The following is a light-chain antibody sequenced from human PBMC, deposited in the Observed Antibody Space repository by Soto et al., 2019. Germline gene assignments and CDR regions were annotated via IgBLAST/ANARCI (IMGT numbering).Light chain of an antibody. Sequence: EIVLTQSPATPSLTPGERATLSCRASQRVSSSYLAWYQQKPGLAPRLLISGASSRATGVPDRFSGSGSGTDFTLTISRLEPEDFAVYYCQQYGSSPLVTFGHGLRMEIK. V-gene: IGKV3-20*01. J-gene: IGKJ5*01. CDR3: QQYGSSPLVT. CDR2: GAS. CDR1: QRVSSSY.